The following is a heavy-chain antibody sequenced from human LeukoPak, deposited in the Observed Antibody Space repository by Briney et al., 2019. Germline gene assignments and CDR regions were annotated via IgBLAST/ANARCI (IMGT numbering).Heavy chain of an antibody. J-gene: IGHJ4*02. D-gene: IGHD6-13*01. CDR1: GFVLSNYA. V-gene: IGHV3-23*01. CDR3: AKHPQGAAGAHFDY. CDR2: ISASGSRT. Sequence: PGGSLRLSCAASGFVLSNYAVSWVRQAPGKGLEWVSTISASGSRTYYTDSVKGRFSISRDNSRNTMYLQMNSLRAEDTAIYYCAKHPQGAAGAHFDYWGQGTLVTVSS.